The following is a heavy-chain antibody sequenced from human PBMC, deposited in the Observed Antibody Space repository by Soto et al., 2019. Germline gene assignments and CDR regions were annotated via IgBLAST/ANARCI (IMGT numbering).Heavy chain of an antibody. Sequence: GGSLRLSCAASGFTFSDHYMDWVRQAPGKGLEWVGRTRNKANSYTTEYAASVKGRFTISRDDSKSSLYLQMNSLKTEDTAVYYCARGARYSSGCGAFDIWGQGTMVTVSS. CDR2: TRNKANSYTT. CDR3: ARGARYSSGCGAFDI. J-gene: IGHJ3*02. V-gene: IGHV3-72*01. CDR1: GFTFSDHY. D-gene: IGHD6-19*01.